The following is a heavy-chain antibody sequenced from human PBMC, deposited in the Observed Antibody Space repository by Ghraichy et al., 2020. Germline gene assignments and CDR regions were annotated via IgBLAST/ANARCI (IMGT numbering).Heavy chain of an antibody. CDR2: IYWDDEK. CDR3: ARLFYHGGSRYFQY. Sequence: SGPTLVKPTQTLTLTCTFSGFSLSSIGVSVGWIRQPPGEALEWLALIYWDDEKRYSPSLETRLTIGKDTSKKQVVLTMINVAPVDTGTYYCARLFYHGGSRYFQYWGQGILVTXS. D-gene: IGHD4-23*01. J-gene: IGHJ1*01. V-gene: IGHV2-5*02. CDR1: GFSLSSIGVS.